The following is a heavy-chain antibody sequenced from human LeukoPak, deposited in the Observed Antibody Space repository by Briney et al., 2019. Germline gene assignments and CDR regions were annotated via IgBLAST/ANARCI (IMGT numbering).Heavy chain of an antibody. Sequence: SVKVSCKASGGTFSSYAIGWVRQAPGQGLEWMGGIIPIFGTANYAQKFQGRVTITTDESTSTAYMELSSLRSEDTAVYYCARGYAYGSGSDMDVWDQGTTVTVSS. V-gene: IGHV1-69*05. CDR2: IIPIFGTA. CDR1: GGTFSSYA. CDR3: ARGYAYGSGSDMDV. J-gene: IGHJ6*02. D-gene: IGHD3-10*01.